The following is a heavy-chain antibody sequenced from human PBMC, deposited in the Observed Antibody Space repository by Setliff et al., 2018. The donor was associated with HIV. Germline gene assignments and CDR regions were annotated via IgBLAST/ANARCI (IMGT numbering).Heavy chain of an antibody. V-gene: IGHV5-51*01. J-gene: IGHJ3*02. CDR3: ERHRDYNFLTGRNDAFDI. CDR2: IYPGDSHT. Sequence: GESLKISCETSGYSFTTHWIGWVRQMPGKGLEWMGIIYPGDSHTRYSPSFQGQVTISADKSINTAYLQWSSLKASDTAMYYCERHRDYNFLTGRNDAFDIWGQGTMVTVSS. D-gene: IGHD3-9*01. CDR1: GYSFTTHW.